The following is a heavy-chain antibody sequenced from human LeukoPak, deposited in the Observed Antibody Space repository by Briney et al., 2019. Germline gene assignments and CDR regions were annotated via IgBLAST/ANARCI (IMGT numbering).Heavy chain of an antibody. J-gene: IGHJ4*02. V-gene: IGHV3-30*04. CDR2: ISNDGRDK. CDR1: GFTFSTYA. D-gene: IGHD2-21*02. Sequence: GGSLRLSCAASGFTFSTYAMHWVRQAPAKGLDWVAVISNDGRDKYYADSVKGRFTISRDNSKNTLDLQMNSLRVDDTAVYYCARGAWTATQPINDWGQGTLVTVSS. CDR3: ARGAWTATQPIND.